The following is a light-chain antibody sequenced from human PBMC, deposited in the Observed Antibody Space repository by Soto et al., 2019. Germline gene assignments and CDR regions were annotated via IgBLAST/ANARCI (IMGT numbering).Light chain of an antibody. J-gene: IGKJ5*01. CDR3: QQLNNYPLT. Sequence: EIQFSLSPSFVYASIVERVTIICRASQGISSYLAWYQQKPGKAPKLLIYAASTLQSGVPSRFSGSGSGTEFTLTISSLQPEDFATYYCQQLNNYPLTFGQGTRLEIK. CDR2: AAS. CDR1: QGISSY. V-gene: IGKV1-9*01.